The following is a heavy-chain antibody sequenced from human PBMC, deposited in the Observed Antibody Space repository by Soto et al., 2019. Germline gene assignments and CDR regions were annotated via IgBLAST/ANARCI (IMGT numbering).Heavy chain of an antibody. V-gene: IGHV3-7*05. CDR3: ARDVSPGTSTLYLDAFDN. CDR2: IKKDGSRT. Sequence: EAQLVESGGGLVQPGGSLRLSCEASGFSLGSYWMTWVRQAPGKGLEWVANIKKDGSRTSYLDSVRGRFTISRDNVGNSLSLQMDSLRAEDTGLYFCARDVSPGTSTLYLDAFDNWGQGTMVTVSS. J-gene: IGHJ3*02. CDR1: GFSLGSYW. D-gene: IGHD2-8*01.